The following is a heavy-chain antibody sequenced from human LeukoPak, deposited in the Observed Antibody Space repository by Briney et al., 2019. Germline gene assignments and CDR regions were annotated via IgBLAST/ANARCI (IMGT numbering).Heavy chain of an antibody. CDR3: ARDATTVTTADLYF. D-gene: IGHD4-17*01. Sequence: GGSLRLSCAASGFTFSSHWMHWVRQAPGKGLVWVSRINSDGSSTNYADSVKGRFTISRDNAKNTLYLQMDSLRAEDTAVYYCARDATTVTTADLYFWGQGTLVPVSS. CDR1: GFTFSSHW. V-gene: IGHV3-74*01. CDR2: INSDGSST. J-gene: IGHJ4*02.